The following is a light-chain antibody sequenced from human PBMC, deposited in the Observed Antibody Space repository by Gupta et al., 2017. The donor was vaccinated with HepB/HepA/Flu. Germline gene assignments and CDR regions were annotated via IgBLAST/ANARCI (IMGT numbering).Light chain of an antibody. Sequence: SYDLTQSSSLSVSPGDTATITCSGDKLEEKYVSWHQQKAGQPPILVIFQDVKRPSGIPGRLSASNSGNTATLTITGAQSADEADYYCQVWDRNTVVFGGGTKLTVL. J-gene: IGLJ2*01. CDR1: KLEEKY. V-gene: IGLV3-1*01. CDR3: QVWDRNTVV. CDR2: QDV.